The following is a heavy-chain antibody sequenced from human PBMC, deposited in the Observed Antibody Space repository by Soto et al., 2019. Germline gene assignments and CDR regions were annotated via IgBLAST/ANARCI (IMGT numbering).Heavy chain of an antibody. V-gene: IGHV4-59*01. CDR1: GGSISSYY. D-gene: IGHD2-8*01. CDR2: IYYSGST. J-gene: IGHJ5*02. CDR3: ARRYCTNGVCYPNWFDP. Sequence: SETLSLTCTVSGGSISSYYWSWIRQPPGKGLEWIGYIYYSGSTNYNPSLKSRVTISVDTSKNQFSLKLSSVTAADTAVYYCARRYCTNGVCYPNWFDPWGQGTLVTVSS.